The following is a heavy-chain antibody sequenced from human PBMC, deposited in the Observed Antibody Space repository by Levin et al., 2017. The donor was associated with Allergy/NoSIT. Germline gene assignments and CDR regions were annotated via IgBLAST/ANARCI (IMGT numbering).Heavy chain of an antibody. D-gene: IGHD5-24*01. J-gene: IGHJ4*02. Sequence: KISCRASGGTFNAFGFHWVRQAPGQGLEWMGEIIPVYGTTRFAQRFRGQGTVPITADESTTTVYMDLSSLRSDDPAVYYCATVMLGDGYVVGYFDSWGRGTQVTVSS. CDR3: ATVMLGDGYVVGYFDS. CDR1: GGTFNAFG. CDR2: IIPVYGTT. V-gene: IGHV1-69*01.